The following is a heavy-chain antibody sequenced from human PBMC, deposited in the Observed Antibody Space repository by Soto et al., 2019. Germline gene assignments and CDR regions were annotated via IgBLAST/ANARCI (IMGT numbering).Heavy chain of an antibody. CDR2: ISGSGGST. CDR3: AKVFRRGVPAAIPGLFDP. D-gene: IGHD2-2*01. CDR1: GFTFSSYA. Sequence: GSLRLSCAASGFTFSSYAMSWVRQAPGKGLEWVSAISGSGGSTYYADSVKGRFTISRDNSKNTLYLQMNSLRVEDTAVYYCAKVFRRGVPAAIPGLFDPWGQGTLVTVSS. V-gene: IGHV3-23*01. J-gene: IGHJ5*02.